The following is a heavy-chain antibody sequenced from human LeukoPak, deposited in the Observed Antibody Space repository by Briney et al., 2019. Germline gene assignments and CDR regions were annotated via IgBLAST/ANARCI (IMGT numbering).Heavy chain of an antibody. CDR2: IKSKSDGGTT. J-gene: IGHJ4*02. Sequence: GGSLRLSCAASGFTFTNAWMSWVRQAPGKGLEWVGRIKSKSDGGTTEYGAPVKGRFTISRDDSKTTLYLQMNSLKAEDTAVYYCTTDAGYNSRWYNWWGQGTLVTVSS. D-gene: IGHD6-13*01. V-gene: IGHV3-15*01. CDR3: TTDAGYNSRWYNW. CDR1: GFTFTNAW.